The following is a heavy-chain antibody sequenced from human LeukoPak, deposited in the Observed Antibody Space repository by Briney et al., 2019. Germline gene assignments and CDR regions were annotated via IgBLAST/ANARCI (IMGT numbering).Heavy chain of an antibody. Sequence: GVSLRLSCAASGFTCNSFGMSWVRQAPGKGLEWVANVKQGGGEKYYVDYVKGRFTISRDNAKNSLYLQMNSLIAEDTVVYYCARDQYCRGGTCYYFGLDVWGKGTTVTVSS. V-gene: IGHV3-7*03. CDR3: ARDQYCRGGTCYYFGLDV. J-gene: IGHJ6*04. CDR2: VKQGGGEK. D-gene: IGHD2-15*01. CDR1: GFTCNSFG.